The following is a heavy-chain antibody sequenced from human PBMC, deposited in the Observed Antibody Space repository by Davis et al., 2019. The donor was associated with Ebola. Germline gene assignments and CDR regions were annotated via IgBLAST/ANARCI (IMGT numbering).Heavy chain of an antibody. CDR2: INSDGSST. J-gene: IGHJ4*02. D-gene: IGHD3-9*01. CDR3: AKDPIRTTGLDKGDY. V-gene: IGHV3-74*01. CDR1: GFTFSSYW. Sequence: HTGGSLRLSCAASGFTFSSYWMHWVRQAPGKGLVWVSRINSDGSSTSYADSMKGRFTISRDNAKNTLYLQMNSLRAEDTAVYYCAKDPIRTTGLDKGDYWGQGTLVTVSS.